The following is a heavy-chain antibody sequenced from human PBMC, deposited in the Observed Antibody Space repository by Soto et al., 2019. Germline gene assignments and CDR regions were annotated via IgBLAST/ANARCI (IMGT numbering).Heavy chain of an antibody. CDR2: IYYSGNA. CDR1: GGSISSVGSY. D-gene: IGHD3-22*01. V-gene: IGHV4-31*03. CDR3: ARQMGGDSSGYFDY. J-gene: IGHJ4*02. Sequence: QVQLQESGPGLVKPSQTLSLTCTVSGGSISSVGSYWSWIRQHPGKVLECIGYIYYSGNAYYNPSLKSRLTISVDTSNNRFSLELRSVTAADTAVYYCARQMGGDSSGYFDYWGQGTLVTVSS.